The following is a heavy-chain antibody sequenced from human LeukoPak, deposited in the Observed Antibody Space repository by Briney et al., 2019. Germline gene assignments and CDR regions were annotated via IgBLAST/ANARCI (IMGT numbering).Heavy chain of an antibody. J-gene: IGHJ4*02. CDR3: ARGMVTAYYYDSSGYYPNDY. CDR1: GYIFTSYG. CDR2: ISVYNGNT. Sequence: ASVKVSCKASGYIFTSYGVTWVRQAPGQGLEWMGWISVYNGNTNYAQKLQGRVTMTTDISTSTAYMEPRSLRSGDTAVYYCARGMVTAYYYDSSGYYPNDYWGQGTLVTVSS. D-gene: IGHD3-22*01. V-gene: IGHV1-18*01.